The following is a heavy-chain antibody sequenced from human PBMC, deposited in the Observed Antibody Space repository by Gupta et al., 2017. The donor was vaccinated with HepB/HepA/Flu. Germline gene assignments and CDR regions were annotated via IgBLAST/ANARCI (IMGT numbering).Heavy chain of an antibody. D-gene: IGHD6-13*01. CDR3: AKASSYSSSWLTFDY. J-gene: IGHJ4*02. CDR2: ISWNSGSI. V-gene: IGHV3-9*01. Sequence: EVQLVESGGGLVQPGRSLRLSCAASGFTFDDYAMHWVRQAPGKGLEWVSGISWNSGSIGYADSVKGRFTISRDNAKNSLYLQMNSLRAEDTALYYCAKASSYSSSWLTFDYWGQGTLVTVSS. CDR1: GFTFDDYA.